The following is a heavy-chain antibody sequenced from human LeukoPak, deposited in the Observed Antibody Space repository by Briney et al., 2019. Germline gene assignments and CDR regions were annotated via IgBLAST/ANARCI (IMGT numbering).Heavy chain of an antibody. J-gene: IGHJ2*01. CDR3: ARHTMIGYFDL. V-gene: IGHV1-69*06. CDR1: GGTSSSYA. D-gene: IGHD3-22*01. Sequence: SVKVPCKASGGTSSSYAISWVRQAPGQGLEWMGGIIPIFGTANYAQKFQGRVTITADKSTSTAYMELSSLRSEDTAVYYCARHTMIGYFDLWDRGTLVTVSS. CDR2: IIPIFGTA.